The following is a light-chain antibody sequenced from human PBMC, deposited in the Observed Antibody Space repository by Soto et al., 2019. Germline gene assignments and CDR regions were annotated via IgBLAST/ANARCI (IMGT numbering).Light chain of an antibody. CDR2: DAS. CDR1: QSISSW. CDR3: QQYNSYPWT. J-gene: IGKJ1*01. Sequence: DIQMTQSPSTLSASVGDRVTITCRASQSISSWLAWYQQKPGKAPKPLIYDASSLESGVPSRFSGSESGTEFTLTISSLQPDDFVTYYCQQYNSYPWTFGQGTKVDIK. V-gene: IGKV1-5*01.